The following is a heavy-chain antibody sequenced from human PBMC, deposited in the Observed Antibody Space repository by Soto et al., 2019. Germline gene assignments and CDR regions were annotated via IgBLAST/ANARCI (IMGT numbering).Heavy chain of an antibody. CDR2: INPATGAA. Sequence: QLHLVQSGAVVKKPGASVTVSCSASGYPVTAYYMHWVRQAPGRGLEWMGGINPATGAAKYTQTFQGRVNPTRDTATSTVFMELSGLTSAAPAVFYWARGGGVGVAGSAAFDMWGQGTLVTVSS. D-gene: IGHD3-3*01. CDR1: GYPVTAYY. J-gene: IGHJ3*02. V-gene: IGHV1-2*02. CDR3: ARGGGVGVAGSAAFDM.